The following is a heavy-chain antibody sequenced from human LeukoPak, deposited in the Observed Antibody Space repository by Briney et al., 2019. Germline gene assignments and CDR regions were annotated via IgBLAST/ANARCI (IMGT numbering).Heavy chain of an antibody. CDR1: GGSFSGYY. CDR2: INHSGST. CDR3: ARDKGDGYNDY. J-gene: IGHJ4*02. Sequence: SETLSLTCAVYGGSFSGYYWSWIRQPPGKGLEWIGEINHSGSTYYNPSLKSRVTISVDTSKNQFSLKLNSVTAADTAVYYCARDKGDGYNDYWGQGTPVTVSS. D-gene: IGHD5-24*01. V-gene: IGHV4-34*01.